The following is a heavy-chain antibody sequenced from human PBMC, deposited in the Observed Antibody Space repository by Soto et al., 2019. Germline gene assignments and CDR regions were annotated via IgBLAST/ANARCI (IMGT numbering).Heavy chain of an antibody. D-gene: IGHD3-3*01. CDR2: ISGSGGST. V-gene: IGHV3-23*01. J-gene: IGHJ6*02. Sequence: PGGSLRLSCAASGFTFSSYAMSWVRQAPGKGLEWVSAISGSGGSTYYADSVKGRFTISRDNSKKTLYLQMNSLRAEDTAVYYCAKDAPLTIFGLVTNAHYYYYVMDVWGQRTTVTVSS. CDR1: GFTFSSYA. CDR3: AKDAPLTIFGLVTNAHYYYYVMDV.